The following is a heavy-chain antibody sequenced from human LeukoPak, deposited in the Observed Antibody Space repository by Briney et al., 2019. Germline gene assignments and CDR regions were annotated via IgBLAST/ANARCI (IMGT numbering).Heavy chain of an antibody. CDR2: ISGDGGST. J-gene: IGHJ5*02. V-gene: IGHV3-43*02. CDR1: GFTLSRYA. D-gene: IGHD2-15*01. Sequence: PGGSLRLSSAASGFTLSRYAMSWVRQAPGKGLEWVSAISGDGGSTYYADSVKGRFTISRDNSKNSLYLQMNSLRTEDTALYYCAKDIADIVVVVAAILVSWGQGTLVTVSS. CDR3: AKDIADIVVVVAAILVS.